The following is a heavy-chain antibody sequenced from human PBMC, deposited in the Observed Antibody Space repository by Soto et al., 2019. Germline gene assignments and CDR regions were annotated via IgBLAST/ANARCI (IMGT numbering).Heavy chain of an antibody. J-gene: IGHJ4*02. CDR2: ISYDGSNK. CDR3: AKDLLLAAADY. V-gene: IGHV3-30*18. D-gene: IGHD6-13*01. CDR1: GFTFSSYD. Sequence: QVQLVESGGGVVQPGRSLRLSCAASGFTFSSYDMHWVRQAPGKGLEWVAVISYDGSNKYYADSVKGRFTISRDNSKNTLYLQMNSLRAEDTAVYYCAKDLLLAAADYWGQGTLVTVSS.